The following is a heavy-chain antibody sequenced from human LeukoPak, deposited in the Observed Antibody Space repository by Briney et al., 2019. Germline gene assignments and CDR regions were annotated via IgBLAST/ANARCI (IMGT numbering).Heavy chain of an antibody. V-gene: IGHV3-21*01. J-gene: IGHJ6*02. Sequence: RGSLRLSCGASRFTFSSYSMNWVRQAPGKGLEWVSSISSTSNYIYYADSVKGRFTISRDNAKNSLYLQMNSLRAEDTGVYYCARAVDAIFSIGVWGQGTTVTVSS. CDR3: ARAVDAIFSIGV. D-gene: IGHD3-9*01. CDR1: RFTFSSYS. CDR2: ISSTSNYI.